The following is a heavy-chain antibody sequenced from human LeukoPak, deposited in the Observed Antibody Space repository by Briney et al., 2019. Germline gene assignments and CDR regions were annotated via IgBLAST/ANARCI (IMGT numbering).Heavy chain of an antibody. CDR1: GGSISGYY. Sequence: SDTLSLTCTVSGGSISGYYWSWIRQPPGKGLERIAFIHYSGSTNYNPSLKSRVTISVDTSKNQFSLKLSSVTAADTAVYYCARDRGSLGGFDYWGQGTLVTVSS. CDR3: ARDRGSLGGFDY. D-gene: IGHD3-16*01. J-gene: IGHJ4*02. V-gene: IGHV4-59*13. CDR2: IHYSGST.